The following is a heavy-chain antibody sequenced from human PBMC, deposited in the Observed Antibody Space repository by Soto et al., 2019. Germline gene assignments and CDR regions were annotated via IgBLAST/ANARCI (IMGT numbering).Heavy chain of an antibody. CDR3: SRVDPGETSPFDH. J-gene: IGHJ4*02. V-gene: IGHV1-46*03. D-gene: IGHD3-10*01. Sequence: GASVKVSFKASGYIFTSYYIPWVLQAPGQVLEWMGWINPFDGSRMFAQSFQGRVTMTRDTSTSTVYMEVSSLRSEDTAVYYCSRVDPGETSPFDHWGQGTLVTVSS. CDR2: INPFDGSR. CDR1: GYIFTSYY.